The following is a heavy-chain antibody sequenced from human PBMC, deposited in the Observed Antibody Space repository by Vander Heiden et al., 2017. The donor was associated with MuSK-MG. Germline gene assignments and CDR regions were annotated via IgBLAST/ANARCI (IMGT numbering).Heavy chain of an antibody. Sequence: EVALLESVGGLVQPGGSLRLSCAASGFPFSYYAMSWVRQAPGKGLEWVSAMSGSSGNTYYADSVKGRFSISRDNSKNTLYLQMDSLSVEDTAVYYCTKPPGYTYAHDYHFYYMDVWGKGTAVTVSS. D-gene: IGHD5-18*01. CDR3: TKPPGYTYAHDYHFYYMDV. CDR1: GFPFSYYA. V-gene: IGHV3-23*01. J-gene: IGHJ6*03. CDR2: MSGSSGNT.